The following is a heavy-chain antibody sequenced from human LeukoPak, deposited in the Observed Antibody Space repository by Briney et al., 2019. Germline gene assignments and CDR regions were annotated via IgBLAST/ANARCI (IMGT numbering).Heavy chain of an antibody. D-gene: IGHD5-18*01. J-gene: IGHJ4*02. Sequence: PGGSLRLSCAASGFTFSSYAMSWVRQAPGKGLEWASAISGSGGSTYYADSVKGRFTISRDNSKNTLYLQMNSLRAEDTAVYYCARVDTAMRNFDYWGQGTLVTVSS. CDR1: GFTFSSYA. V-gene: IGHV3-23*01. CDR2: ISGSGGST. CDR3: ARVDTAMRNFDY.